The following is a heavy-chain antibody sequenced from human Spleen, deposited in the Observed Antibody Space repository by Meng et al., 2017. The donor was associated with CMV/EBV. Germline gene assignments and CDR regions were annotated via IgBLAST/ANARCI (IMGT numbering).Heavy chain of an antibody. J-gene: IGHJ6*02. CDR2: ISTYNGDT. CDR1: GYTFTTYG. Sequence: ASVKVSCKASGYTFTTYGITWVRQAPGQGLEWMGWISTYNGDTNYAQKLQGRVTMTTDTSTGTVYMELSSLRSEDTAVYYCARAGSTNGVCYYQCYYYGMDVWGQGTTVTVSS. V-gene: IGHV1-18*04. CDR3: ARAGSTNGVCYYQCYYYGMDV. D-gene: IGHD2-8*01.